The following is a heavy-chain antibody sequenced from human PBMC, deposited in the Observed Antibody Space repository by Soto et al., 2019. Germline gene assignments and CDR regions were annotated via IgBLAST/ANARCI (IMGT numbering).Heavy chain of an antibody. CDR3: ARVGCSSTSCYDAFDI. CDR1: SGSISSSNW. CDR2: IYHSGST. Sequence: QVQLQESGPGLVKPSGTLSLTCAVSSGSISSSNWWSWVRQPPGKGLEWIGEIYHSGSTNYNPSLKSRVTTSVDKSKNQFSLKLSSVTAADTAVYYCARVGCSSTSCYDAFDIWCQGTMVTVSS. D-gene: IGHD2-2*01. J-gene: IGHJ3*02. V-gene: IGHV4-4*02.